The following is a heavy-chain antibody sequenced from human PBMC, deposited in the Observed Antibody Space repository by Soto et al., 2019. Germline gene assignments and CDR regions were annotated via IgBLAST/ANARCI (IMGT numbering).Heavy chain of an antibody. Sequence: SVKVSCKASGGTFSSYTISWVRQAPGQGLEWMGRIIPILGIANYAQKFQGRVTITADKSTSTAYMELSSLRSEDTAVYYCARAARIQYYMDVWGKGTTVTVSS. CDR3: ARAARIQYYMDV. D-gene: IGHD5-18*01. CDR1: GGTFSSYT. V-gene: IGHV1-69*02. CDR2: IIPILGIA. J-gene: IGHJ6*03.